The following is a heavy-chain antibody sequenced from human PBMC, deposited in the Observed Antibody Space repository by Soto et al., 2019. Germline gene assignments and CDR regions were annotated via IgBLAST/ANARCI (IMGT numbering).Heavy chain of an antibody. V-gene: IGHV3-74*01. J-gene: IGHJ4*02. CDR3: ARYGEYYDILTGYAGKLAFDY. CDR2: INSDGSST. CDR1: GFTFSSYW. Sequence: GGSLRLSCAASGFTFSSYWMHWVRQAPGKGLVWVSRINSDGSSTSYADSVKGRFTISRDNAKNTLYLQMNSLRAEDTAVYYCARYGEYYDILTGYAGKLAFDYWGQGTLVTVSS. D-gene: IGHD3-9*01.